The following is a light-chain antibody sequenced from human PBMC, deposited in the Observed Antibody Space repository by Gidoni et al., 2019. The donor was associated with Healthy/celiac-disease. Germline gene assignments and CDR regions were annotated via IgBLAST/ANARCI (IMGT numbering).Light chain of an antibody. V-gene: IGKV1-9*01. CDR3: QQLNSYPPF. CDR2: AAS. CDR1: PGISSY. Sequence: DIQLTQSPSFLSASVGDRVTITCWASPGISSYLAWYQQKPGKAPKLLIYAASTLQSGVPSRFSGSGSGTEFTLTISSLQPEDFATYYCQQLNSYPPFFGQGTKLEIK. J-gene: IGKJ2*01.